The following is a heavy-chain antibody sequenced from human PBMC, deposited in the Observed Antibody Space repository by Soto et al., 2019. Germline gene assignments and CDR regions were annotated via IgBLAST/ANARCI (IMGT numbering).Heavy chain of an antibody. Sequence: QVQLVQSGAEVKKPGSSVKVSCKASGGSFSSPTISWVRQAPGQGLEWMGGVSPIFGTTNYAQKFQGRVTITAAASSGTAYMELSSLTSEDTAVYFCAGGGSSGGWDFDLWGRGTLVTVSS. D-gene: IGHD1-26*01. CDR2: VSPIFGTT. V-gene: IGHV1-69*01. J-gene: IGHJ2*01. CDR3: AGGGSSGGWDFDL. CDR1: GGSFSSPT.